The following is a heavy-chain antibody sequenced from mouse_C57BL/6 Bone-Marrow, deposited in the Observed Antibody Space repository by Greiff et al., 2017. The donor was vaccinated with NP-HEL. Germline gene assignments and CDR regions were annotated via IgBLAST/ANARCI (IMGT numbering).Heavy chain of an antibody. Sequence: QVQLQQPGPELVKPGASVKISCKASGYTFTDYYINWVKQRPGQGLEWIGWIYPGGGGTNYNEKFKGKATFTVDKSSSTAYMLLSSLTSEDSAVYYYARRDSQYYYTMDYWGQGTSVTVSS. J-gene: IGHJ4*01. CDR1: GYTFTDYY. V-gene: IGHV1-75*01. D-gene: IGHD6-1*01. CDR2: IYPGGGGT. CDR3: ARRDSQYYYTMDY.